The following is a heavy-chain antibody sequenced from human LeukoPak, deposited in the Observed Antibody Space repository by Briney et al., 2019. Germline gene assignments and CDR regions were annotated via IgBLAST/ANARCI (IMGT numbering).Heavy chain of an antibody. CDR1: GGSISSYY. D-gene: IGHD3-16*02. V-gene: IGHV4-59*01. CDR3: ARSSYRYGDAFDI. Sequence: PSETLSLTCTVSGGSISSYYWSWIRQPPGKELEGIGYIYYSGSTNYKPSLKSRVTISVDTSKNQFSLKLSSVTAADTAVYYCARSSYRYGDAFDIWGQGTMVTVSS. CDR2: IYYSGST. J-gene: IGHJ3*02.